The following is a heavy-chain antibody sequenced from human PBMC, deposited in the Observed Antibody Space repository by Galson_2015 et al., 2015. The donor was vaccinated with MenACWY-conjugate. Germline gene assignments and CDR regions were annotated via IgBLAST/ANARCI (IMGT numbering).Heavy chain of an antibody. CDR3: ARDGKQLGYYYYYGMDV. CDR2: IYYSGST. J-gene: IGHJ6*02. CDR1: GGSISSSSYY. V-gene: IGHV4-39*07. Sequence: ETLSLTCTVSGGSISSSSYYWGWIRQPPGKGLEWIGSIYYSGSTYYNPSLKSRVTIPVDTSKNQFSLKLSSVTAADTAVYYCARDGKQLGYYYYYGMDVCGQGTTVTVSS. D-gene: IGHD6-6*01.